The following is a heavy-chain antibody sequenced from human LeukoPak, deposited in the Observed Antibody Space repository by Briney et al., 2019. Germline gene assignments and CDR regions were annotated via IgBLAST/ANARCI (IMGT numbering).Heavy chain of an antibody. Sequence: GGSLRLSCAASGFTFSDYAMSWVRQAPGKGLEWVSGISGGGSGTYYADSVKGHFSISRDNSKNTLYLQMNSLRAEDTAIYYCAKEKTRVYSIDAFDIWGQGTMVTVSS. CDR3: AKEKTRVYSIDAFDI. D-gene: IGHD2-21*01. CDR1: GFTFSDYA. CDR2: ISGGGSGT. J-gene: IGHJ3*02. V-gene: IGHV3-23*01.